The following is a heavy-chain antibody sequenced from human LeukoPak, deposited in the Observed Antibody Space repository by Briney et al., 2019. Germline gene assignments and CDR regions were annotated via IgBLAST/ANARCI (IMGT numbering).Heavy chain of an antibody. CDR3: ARDRNTMIVVTPRGSNWFDP. J-gene: IGHJ5*02. CDR2: INHSGST. CDR1: GGSFSGYY. V-gene: IGHV4-34*01. Sequence: SETLSLTCAVYGGSFSGYYWSWIRQPPGKGLEWIGEINHSGSTNYNPSLKSRVTISVDTSKNQFSLKLSSVTAADTAVYYCARDRNTMIVVTPRGSNWFDPWGQGTLVTVSS. D-gene: IGHD3-22*01.